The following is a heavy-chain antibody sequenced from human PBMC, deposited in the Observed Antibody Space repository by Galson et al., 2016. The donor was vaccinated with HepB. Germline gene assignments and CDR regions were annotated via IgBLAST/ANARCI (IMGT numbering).Heavy chain of an antibody. CDR2: DSMDGRRK. D-gene: IGHD2/OR15-2a*01. CDR3: ARRHEYCPPVGCSADY. V-gene: IGHV3-30*03. J-gene: IGHJ4*02. Sequence: SLRLSCAASGFTFNGHGMHWVRQAPGKGLEWVAADSMDGRRKFYADSVKGRFTISRDNSNNILFLQISSLRADDTAVYLCARRHEYCPPVGCSADYWGQGTLVSVSS. CDR1: GFTFNGHG.